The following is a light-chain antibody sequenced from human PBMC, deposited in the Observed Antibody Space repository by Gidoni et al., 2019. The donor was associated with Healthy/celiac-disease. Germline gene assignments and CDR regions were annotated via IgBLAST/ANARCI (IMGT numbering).Light chain of an antibody. CDR2: GAS. J-gene: IGKJ4*01. V-gene: IGKV3-20*01. CDR1: QSVRSSY. Sequence: EIVLTQSPGTLSLSPGERATLSCRASQSVRSSYLAWYQQKPGQAPRLLIYGASSGSGTDFTLTISRLEPEDFAVYYCQQYGSSPPRTFGGGTKVEIK. CDR3: QQYGSSPPRT.